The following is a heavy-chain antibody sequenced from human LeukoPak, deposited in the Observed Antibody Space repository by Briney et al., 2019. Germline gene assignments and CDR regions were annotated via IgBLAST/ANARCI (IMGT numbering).Heavy chain of an antibody. Sequence: PGGSLRLSCAASGFTFSDYYMSWIRQAPGKGLEWVSYISSSSSYTNYADSVKGRFTISRDNAKNSLCLQMNSLRAEDTAVYYCARVGYCSSTSCYERDYYYYGMDVWGKGTTVTVSS. CDR2: ISSSSSYT. CDR3: ARVGYCSSTSCYERDYYYYGMDV. V-gene: IGHV3-11*06. J-gene: IGHJ6*04. D-gene: IGHD2-2*01. CDR1: GFTFSDYY.